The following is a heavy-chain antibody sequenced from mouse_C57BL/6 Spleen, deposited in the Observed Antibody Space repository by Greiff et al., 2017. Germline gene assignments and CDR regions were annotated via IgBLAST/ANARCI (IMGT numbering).Heavy chain of an antibody. V-gene: IGHV5-17*01. CDR1: GFTFSGYG. D-gene: IGHD1-1*01. CDR2: ISSGSSTI. CDR3: ASYYGSSYNGYAMDY. J-gene: IGHJ4*01. Sequence: EVHLVESGGGLVKPGGSLKLSCAASGFTFSGYGMHWVRQAPEKGLEWVAYISSGSSTIYYADTVKGRFTISRDNAKNTLFLQMTSLRSEDTAMYYCASYYGSSYNGYAMDYWGQGTSVTVSS.